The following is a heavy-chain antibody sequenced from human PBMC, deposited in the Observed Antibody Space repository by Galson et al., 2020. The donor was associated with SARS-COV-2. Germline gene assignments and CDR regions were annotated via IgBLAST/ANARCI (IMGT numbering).Heavy chain of an antibody. CDR3: ASTYY. Sequence: SLKISCAASGFTFDDYAMHWVRQAPGKGLEWVSGISWNSGSIGYADSVKGRFTISRDNAKNSLYLQMNSLRAEDTALYYCASTYYWGQGTLVTVSS. CDR2: ISWNSGSI. V-gene: IGHV3-9*01. CDR1: GFTFDDYA. J-gene: IGHJ4*02.